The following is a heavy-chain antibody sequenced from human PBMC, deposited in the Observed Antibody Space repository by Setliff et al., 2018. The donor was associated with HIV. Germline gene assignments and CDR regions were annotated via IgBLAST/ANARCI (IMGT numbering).Heavy chain of an antibody. Sequence: ASVKVSCKASGYTFTSYDINWVRQATGQGLEWMGWMNPNSGNTGYAQKFQGRVTMTRNTSISTAYMELSSLRSEDTAVYYCARLNRWSIAVAGTHLYYYGMDVWGQGTTVTVSS. CDR2: MNPNSGNT. J-gene: IGHJ6*02. CDR3: ARLNRWSIAVAGTHLYYYGMDV. CDR1: GYTFTSYD. D-gene: IGHD6-19*01. V-gene: IGHV1-8*02.